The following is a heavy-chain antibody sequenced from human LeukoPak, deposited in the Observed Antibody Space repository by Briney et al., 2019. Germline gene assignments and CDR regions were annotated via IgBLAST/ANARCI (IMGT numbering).Heavy chain of an antibody. CDR1: GGSISSSSYY. J-gene: IGHJ1*01. Sequence: SETLSLTCTVSGGSISSSSYYWGWIRQPPGKGLEWIGSIYYSGSTYYNPSLKSRVTISVDTSKNQFSLKLSSVTAADTAVYYCARNTYYYDSSGYHSAEYFQHWDQGTLVTVSS. CDR3: ARNTYYYDSSGYHSAEYFQH. D-gene: IGHD3-22*01. V-gene: IGHV4-39*01. CDR2: IYYSGST.